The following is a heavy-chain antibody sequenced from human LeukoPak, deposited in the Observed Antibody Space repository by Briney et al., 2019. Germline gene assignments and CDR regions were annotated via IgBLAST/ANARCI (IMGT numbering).Heavy chain of an antibody. V-gene: IGHV3-72*01. CDR2: STNRGNNYAT. CDR3: ARAMTYYYDSSGYYSY. Sequence: GGSLRLSCAASGFSFSDHYMDWVRQAPGKGLEWVARSTNRGNNYATGYAASVKGRFTISRDDSKNSLFLQMNSLKTEDTAVYYCARAMTYYYDSSGYYSYWGQGTLVTVSS. CDR1: GFSFSDHY. D-gene: IGHD3-22*01. J-gene: IGHJ4*02.